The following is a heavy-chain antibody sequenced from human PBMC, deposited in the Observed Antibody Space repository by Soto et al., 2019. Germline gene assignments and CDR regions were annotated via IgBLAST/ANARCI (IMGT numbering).Heavy chain of an antibody. CDR1: GYTFSNYA. Sequence: ASVKVSCKASGYTFSNYAISWVRQAPGQGLEWMGWISDYNGNTNYAQELQGRVTMTTDTSTSTVYMELRSLRSDDTAVYYCARSIVVGGVFDPNYYFGMDVWGQGTTVTVSS. V-gene: IGHV1-18*01. CDR3: ARSIVVGGVFDPNYYFGMDV. J-gene: IGHJ6*02. CDR2: ISDYNGNT. D-gene: IGHD2-21*01.